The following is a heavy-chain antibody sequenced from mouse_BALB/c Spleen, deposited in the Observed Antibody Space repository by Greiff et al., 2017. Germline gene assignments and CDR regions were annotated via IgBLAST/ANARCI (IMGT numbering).Heavy chain of an antibody. CDR1: GFNIKDYY. J-gene: IGHJ3*01. V-gene: IGHV14-4*02. D-gene: IGHD2-2*01. Sequence: VHVKQSGAELVRSGASVKLSCTASGFNIKDYYMHWVKQRPEQGLEWIGWIDPENGDTEYAPKFQGKATMTADTSSNTAYLQLSSLTSEDTAVYYCNAGGYDVGFAYWGQGTLVTVSA. CDR2: IDPENGDT. CDR3: NAGGYDVGFAY.